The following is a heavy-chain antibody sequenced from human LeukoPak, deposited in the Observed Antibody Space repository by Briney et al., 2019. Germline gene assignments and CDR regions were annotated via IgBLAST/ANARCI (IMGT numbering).Heavy chain of an antibody. CDR3: ARGGGYYYDSSGPFDY. V-gene: IGHV3-23*01. CDR1: GFTFSSYA. J-gene: IGHJ4*02. Sequence: GGSLRLSCAASGFTFSSYAMSWVRQAPGKGLEWVSAISGSGGSTYYADSVKGRFTISRDNSKNTLYLQMNSLRAEDTAVYYCARGGGYYYDSSGPFDYWGQGTLVTVSS. D-gene: IGHD3-22*01. CDR2: ISGSGGST.